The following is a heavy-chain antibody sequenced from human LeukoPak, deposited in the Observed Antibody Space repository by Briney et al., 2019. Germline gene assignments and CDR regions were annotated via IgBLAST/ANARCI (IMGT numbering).Heavy chain of an antibody. CDR2: ISSSSSNT. Sequence: GGSLRLSCAASGFTFSDYYMSWIRQAPGKGLEWVSYISSSSSNTNYADSVKGRFIISRDNAKNSLYLQMNSLRAEDTAVYYCARDGTTPMSNYYYAMDVWGQGTTVTVSS. CDR3: ARDGTTPMSNYYYAMDV. V-gene: IGHV3-11*06. D-gene: IGHD4-11*01. J-gene: IGHJ6*02. CDR1: GFTFSDYY.